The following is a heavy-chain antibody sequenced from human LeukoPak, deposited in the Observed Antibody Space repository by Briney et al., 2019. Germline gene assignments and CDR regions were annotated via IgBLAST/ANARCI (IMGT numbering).Heavy chain of an antibody. CDR2: MNPNSGNT. Sequence: ASVKVSCKASGYTFTSYDINWVRQATGQGLEWMGWMNPNSGNTGYAQKFQGRVTITRNTSISTAYMELSSLRSEDTAVYYCARAGYSGSHDAFDIWAKGQWSPSLQ. CDR3: ARAGYSGSHDAFDI. CDR1: GYTFTSYD. J-gene: IGHJ3*02. D-gene: IGHD1-26*01. V-gene: IGHV1-8*03.